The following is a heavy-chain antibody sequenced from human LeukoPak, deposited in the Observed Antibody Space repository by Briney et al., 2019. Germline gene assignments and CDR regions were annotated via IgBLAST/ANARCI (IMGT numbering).Heavy chain of an antibody. D-gene: IGHD1-1*01. Sequence: ASVKVSCKASGYTFTNYGITWVRQAPGQGLEWMGWINPNNGGTNSAQKFQGRVTMTRDTSIGTAYMELNRLTYDDTAVYYCGRDRHWNQGNFDYWGQGTLVTVSS. CDR1: GYTFTNYG. CDR2: INPNNGGT. CDR3: GRDRHWNQGNFDY. J-gene: IGHJ4*02. V-gene: IGHV1-2*02.